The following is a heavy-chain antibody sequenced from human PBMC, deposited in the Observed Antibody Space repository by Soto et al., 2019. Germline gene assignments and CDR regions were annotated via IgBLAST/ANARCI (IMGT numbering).Heavy chain of an antibody. CDR1: GFTFSSYG. J-gene: IGHJ3*02. V-gene: IGHV3-30*18. D-gene: IGHD5-12*01. CDR2: ISYDGSNK. Sequence: GGSLRLSCAASGFTFSSYGMHWVRQAPGKGLEWVAVISYDGSNKYYADSVKGRFTISRDNSKNTLYLQMNSLRAEDTAVYYCAKDYNSGYDSVASSGAFDIWGQGTMVTVSS. CDR3: AKDYNSGYDSVASSGAFDI.